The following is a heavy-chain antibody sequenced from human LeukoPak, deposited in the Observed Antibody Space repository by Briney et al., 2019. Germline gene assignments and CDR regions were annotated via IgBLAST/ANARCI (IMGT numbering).Heavy chain of an antibody. CDR3: AELGITMIGGV. J-gene: IGHJ6*04. Sequence: GGSLRLSCAASGFTFSSYEMNWVRQAPGEGLEWVSYISSSGSTIYYADSVKGRFTISRDNAKNSLQPQMNSVRAEDTAVYYCAELGITMIGGVWGKGTTVTISS. D-gene: IGHD3-10*02. CDR2: ISSSGSTI. CDR1: GFTFSSYE. V-gene: IGHV3-48*03.